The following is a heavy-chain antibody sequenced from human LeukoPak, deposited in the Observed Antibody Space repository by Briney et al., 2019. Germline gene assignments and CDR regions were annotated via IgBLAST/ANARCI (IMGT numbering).Heavy chain of an antibody. V-gene: IGHV3-23*01. D-gene: IGHD2-2*01. CDR3: AEVDCSRTSCYAGNYYYGMDV. Sequence: GGSLRLSCAASGFTFTNCAMSWVRQAPGKGLEWVSAISGSGGGTYYADSVKGRFTISRDNSKNTLYLQMNSLRAEDTAVYYCAEVDCSRTSCYAGNYYYGMDVWGQGTTVTVSS. CDR1: GFTFTNCA. J-gene: IGHJ6*02. CDR2: ISGSGGGT.